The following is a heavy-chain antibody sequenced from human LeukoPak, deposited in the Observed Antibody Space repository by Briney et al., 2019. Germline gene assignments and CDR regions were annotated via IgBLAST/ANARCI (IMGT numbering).Heavy chain of an antibody. D-gene: IGHD3-10*01. CDR3: ARGRAYYYGSGSEFDY. CDR1: GGPIRSSSYY. CDR2: IYYTGSP. J-gene: IGHJ4*02. Sequence: SETLSLTCTVSGGPIRSSSYYWGWIRQTPGKGLEWIGSIYYTGSPYYNPSLKSRVTISVDTSKDQFSLSLSSATVADTAVYYCARGRAYYYGSGSEFDYWGQGTLVTVSS. V-gene: IGHV4-39*01.